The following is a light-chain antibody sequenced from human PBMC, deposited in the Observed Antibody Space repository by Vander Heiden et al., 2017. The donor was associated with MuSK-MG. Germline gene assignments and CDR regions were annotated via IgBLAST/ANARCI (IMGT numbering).Light chain of an antibody. CDR3: QQYYDWPRT. J-gene: IGKJ1*01. Sequence: EIVITQSPPTLSVSAGARGTLSSMSSPSVSNNLAWYQQKPGQAPRVLIYGASTRATGIPARFSGSGSGTEFTLTISSLQAEDFAVYYCQQYYDWPRTFGQGTKLEIK. V-gene: IGKV3-15*01. CDR2: GAS. CDR1: PSVSNN.